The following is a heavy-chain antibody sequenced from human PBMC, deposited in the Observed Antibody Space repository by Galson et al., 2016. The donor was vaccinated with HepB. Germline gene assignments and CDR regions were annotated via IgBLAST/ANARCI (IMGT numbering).Heavy chain of an antibody. CDR3: ARHFSGSY. D-gene: IGHD3-22*01. J-gene: IGHJ4*02. Sequence: SLRLSCAASGFTFSRYAMSWVRQAPGKRLEWVSGISGSGASTTYADSVKGRFTISRDNSKNALHLQMNSLRAEDTAMYFCARHFSGSYLGQGTLVTVSS. V-gene: IGHV3-23*01. CDR2: ISGSGAST. CDR1: GFTFSRYA.